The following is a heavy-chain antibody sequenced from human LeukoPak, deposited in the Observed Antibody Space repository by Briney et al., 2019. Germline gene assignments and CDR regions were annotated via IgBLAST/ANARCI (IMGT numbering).Heavy chain of an antibody. CDR2: IYYSGST. D-gene: IGHD1-26*01. Sequence: SETLSLTCTVSGGSISSYYWSWIRQPPGKGLEWIGYIYYSGSTNYNPSLKSRVTISVDTSKNQFSLKLSSVTAADTAVYYCARLKGGSYYYYGMDVWGQGTTVTVS. CDR1: GGSISSYY. J-gene: IGHJ6*02. V-gene: IGHV4-59*08. CDR3: ARLKGGSYYYYGMDV.